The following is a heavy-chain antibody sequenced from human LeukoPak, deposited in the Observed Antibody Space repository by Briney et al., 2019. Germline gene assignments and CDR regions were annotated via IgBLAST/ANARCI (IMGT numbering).Heavy chain of an antibody. D-gene: IGHD2-2*02. V-gene: IGHV4-34*01. CDR1: GGSFSGYY. CDR3: ARGPSFLIDIVLVPAAIPYFDY. CDR2: INHSGST. Sequence: SETLSLTCAVYGGSFSGYYWSWLRQPPAKGLEWIGEINHSGSTNYNPSLKRRVAISVDTSKKQFSLKLSSVTAADTAVYYCARGPSFLIDIVLVPAAIPYFDYWGQGTLVADSS. J-gene: IGHJ4*02.